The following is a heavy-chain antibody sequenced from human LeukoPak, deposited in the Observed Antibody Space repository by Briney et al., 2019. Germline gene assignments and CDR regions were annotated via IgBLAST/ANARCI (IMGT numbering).Heavy chain of an antibody. CDR1: GFTFSYPW. D-gene: IGHD6-13*01. Sequence: GGSLRLSCAASGFTFSYPWMSWVRQAPGKGLEWVSAISGSATSTYYADSVKGRFTISRDNSKNTLYLQMNSLRAEDTAVYYCAKDLSSSWPNALGIWGQGTMVTVSS. J-gene: IGHJ3*02. V-gene: IGHV3-23*01. CDR2: ISGSATST. CDR3: AKDLSSSWPNALGI.